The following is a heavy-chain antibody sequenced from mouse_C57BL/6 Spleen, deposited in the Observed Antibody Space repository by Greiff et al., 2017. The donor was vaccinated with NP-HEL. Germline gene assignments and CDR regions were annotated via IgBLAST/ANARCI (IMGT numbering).Heavy chain of an antibody. Sequence: EVKLMESGGGLVKPGGSLKLSCAASGFTFSDYGMHWVRQAPEKGLEWVAYISSGSSTIYYADTVKGRFTISRDNAKNTLFLQMTSLRSEDTAMYYCATTDPDYWGQGTTRTVSS. J-gene: IGHJ2*01. CDR1: GFTFSDYG. CDR2: ISSGSSTI. V-gene: IGHV5-17*01. CDR3: ATTDPDY.